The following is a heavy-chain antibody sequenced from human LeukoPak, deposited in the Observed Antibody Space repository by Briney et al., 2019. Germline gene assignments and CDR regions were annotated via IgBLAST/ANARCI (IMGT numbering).Heavy chain of an antibody. Sequence: PGGSLRLSCSASGLTLSSYAMQWVRQAPGKGLEYVSAISSNGGSTYYADSVKGRFTISRDNSKNALYLQMSGLRPEDTALYYCVKSIAEAGNVDYWGQGTLVTASS. CDR1: GLTLSSYA. D-gene: IGHD6-19*01. J-gene: IGHJ4*02. CDR3: VKSIAEAGNVDY. CDR2: ISSNGGST. V-gene: IGHV3-64D*09.